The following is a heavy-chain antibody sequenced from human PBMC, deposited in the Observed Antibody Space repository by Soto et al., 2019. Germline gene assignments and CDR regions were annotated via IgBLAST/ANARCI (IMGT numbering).Heavy chain of an antibody. CDR2: INPSGGST. CDR1: GYTFTSYY. CDR3: AREQSGLAAAGTHYRDYFDY. J-gene: IGHJ4*02. V-gene: IGHV1-46*01. D-gene: IGHD6-13*01. Sequence: ASVKVSCKASGYTFTSYYMHWVRQAPGQGLEWMGIINPSGGSTSYAQKFQGRVTMTRDTSTSTVYMELSSLRSEDTAVYYCAREQSGLAAAGTHYRDYFDYWGQGTLVTVSS.